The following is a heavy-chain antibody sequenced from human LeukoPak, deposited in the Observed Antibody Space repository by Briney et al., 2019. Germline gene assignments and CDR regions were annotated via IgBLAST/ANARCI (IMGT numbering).Heavy chain of an antibody. J-gene: IGHJ5*02. D-gene: IGHD6-13*01. V-gene: IGHV1-2*02. CDR2: INPNSGST. CDR1: GYTFTGYY. CDR3: AGIRYSRRWSPNLFDP. Sequence: ASVKVSCKASGYTFTGYYMHWVRQAPGQGLEWMGWINPNSGSTNYAQKFQGRVTMTRDTSISTAYMELSRLRSDDTAVYYCAGIRYSRRWSPNLFDPRGQGTLV.